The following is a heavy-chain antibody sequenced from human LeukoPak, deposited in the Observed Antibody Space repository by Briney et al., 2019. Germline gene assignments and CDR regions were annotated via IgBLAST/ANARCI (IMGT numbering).Heavy chain of an antibody. D-gene: IGHD3-22*01. CDR1: GFTFSSYS. J-gene: IGHJ4*02. CDR3: ARVGYYYDSSGYFDY. CDR2: ISSSSSYI. Sequence: GGSLRLSCAASGFTFSSYSMNWVRQAPGKGLEWVSSISSSSSYIYYADSVKGRFTISRDNAKNSLYLQMNSLRAEDTAVYYCARVGYYYDSSGYFDYWGQGTVVTVSS. V-gene: IGHV3-21*01.